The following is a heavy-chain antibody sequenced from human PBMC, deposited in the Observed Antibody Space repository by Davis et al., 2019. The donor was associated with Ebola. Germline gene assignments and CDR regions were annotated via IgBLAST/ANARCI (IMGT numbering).Heavy chain of an antibody. CDR1: GFTFSNAW. CDR3: RSASPRGDY. CDR2: INNDGSIT. Sequence: PRGPLRLSCAASGFTFSNAWMHWVRQAPGKGPVWVARINNDGSITNYVDSVKGRFTISRDNAKNTVHLQMNSLRVDDTAIYYCRSASPRGDYWGQGTLVTVSS. J-gene: IGHJ4*02. V-gene: IGHV3-74*01. D-gene: IGHD3-3*01.